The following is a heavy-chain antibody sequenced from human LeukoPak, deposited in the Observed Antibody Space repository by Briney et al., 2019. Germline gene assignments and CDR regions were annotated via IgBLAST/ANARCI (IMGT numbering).Heavy chain of an antibody. CDR2: IYYSGST. CDR1: GGSITSSSYC. D-gene: IGHD3-22*01. CDR3: ARASPHYYDSSGYHNWFDP. V-gene: IGHV4-39*07. Sequence: PSETLSLTCTVSGGSITSSSYCWGWIRQPPGKGLEWIGSIYYSGSTYYNPSLKSRVTISVDTSKNQFSLKLSSVTAADTAVYYCARASPHYYDSSGYHNWFDPWGQGTLVTVSS. J-gene: IGHJ5*02.